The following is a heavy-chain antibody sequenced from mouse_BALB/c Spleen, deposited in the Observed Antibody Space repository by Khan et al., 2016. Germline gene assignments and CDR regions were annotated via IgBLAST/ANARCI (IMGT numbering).Heavy chain of an antibody. J-gene: IGHJ3*01. D-gene: IGHD2-4*01. CDR2: IDPANGNT. V-gene: IGHV14-3*02. CDR3: ARSPYDYDVGFAY. Sequence: VQLQQSGAELVKPGASVKLSCTASGFNIKDTYMHWVKQRPEQGLEWIGRIDPANGNTKYDPKFQGKATITADTYSNTDYLQLSSLTSEDTAVYYCARSPYDYDVGFAYWGQGTLVTVSA. CDR1: GFNIKDTY.